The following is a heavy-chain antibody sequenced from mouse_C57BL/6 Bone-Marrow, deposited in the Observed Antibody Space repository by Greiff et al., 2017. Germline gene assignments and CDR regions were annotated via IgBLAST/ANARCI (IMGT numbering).Heavy chain of an antibody. CDR2: IYPGDGDT. D-gene: IGHD2-2*01. CDR3: ARCGYDGY. CDR1: GYAFSSSW. V-gene: IGHV1-82*01. J-gene: IGHJ2*01. Sequence: QVQLQQSGPELVKPGASVKISCKASGYAFSSSWMNWVKQRPGKGLEWIGRIYPGDGDTNYNGKFKGKATLTADKSSSTAYMQLSSLTSEDSAVYFCARCGYDGYWGQGTTLTVSS.